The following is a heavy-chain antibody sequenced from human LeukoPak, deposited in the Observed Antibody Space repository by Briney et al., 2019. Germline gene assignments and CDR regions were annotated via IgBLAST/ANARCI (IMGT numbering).Heavy chain of an antibody. CDR2: IYSSGTT. CDR1: GGSIIGHY. CDR3: ARGVSASDN. J-gene: IGHJ4*02. D-gene: IGHD1-26*01. Sequence: SETLSLTCAVSGGSIIGHYWSWVRQPPAKGLEWIGFIYSSGTTTYSPPLKSRVTISLETSKNQFSLKLTSVTAADTAVYYCARGVSASDNWGQGALVTVSS. V-gene: IGHV4-59*11.